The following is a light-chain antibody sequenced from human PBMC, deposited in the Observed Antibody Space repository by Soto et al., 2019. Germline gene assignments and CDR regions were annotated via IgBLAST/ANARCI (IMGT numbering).Light chain of an antibody. V-gene: IGLV2-14*01. CDR1: SSDVGAYNY. CDR2: GVS. J-gene: IGLJ3*02. CDR3: VSYTSSTSWV. Sequence: QSALTQPASVSGSPGQSTTISCTGTSSDVGAYNYVSWYQQHPGKAPKLMIYGVSNRPSGVSNRFSGSKSGNTASLTTSGLQAEDEADYYCVSYTSSTSWVFGGGTKVTVL.